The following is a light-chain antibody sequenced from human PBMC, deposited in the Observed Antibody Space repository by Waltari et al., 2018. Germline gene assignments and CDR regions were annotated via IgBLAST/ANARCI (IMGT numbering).Light chain of an antibody. CDR3: QQYNSYSRT. CDR1: QSISSW. CDR2: KAS. J-gene: IGKJ1*01. V-gene: IGKV1-5*03. Sequence: DIQMTQSPSTLSASVGDRVTITCRASQSISSWLAWYQQKRGKAPKLLIYKASSLQSGVPSRCGGSGSGTEFTLTISSLQPDDFATYYCQQYNSYSRTFGQGTKVEIK.